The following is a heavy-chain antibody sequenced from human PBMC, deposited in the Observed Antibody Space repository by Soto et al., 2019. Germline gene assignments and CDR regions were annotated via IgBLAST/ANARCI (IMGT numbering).Heavy chain of an antibody. CDR3: AGTTSHQWYYMDV. J-gene: IGHJ6*03. CDR2: TYYMSRWYN. Sequence: SQTLSLTCAISGDSVSSNSAAWNWIRLSPSRGLEWLARTYYMSRWYNDYAVSVRSRITVNPDTSKNQFSLQLTSVTPEDTAVYYCAGTTSHQWYYMDVWGKGTTVTVSS. V-gene: IGHV6-1*01. D-gene: IGHD1-7*01. CDR1: GDSVSSNSAA.